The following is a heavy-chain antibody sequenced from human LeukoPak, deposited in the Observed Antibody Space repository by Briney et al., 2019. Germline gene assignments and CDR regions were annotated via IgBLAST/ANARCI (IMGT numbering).Heavy chain of an antibody. CDR2: IYTSGST. V-gene: IGHV4-4*07. D-gene: IGHD3-9*01. Sequence: SETLSLTCTVSGGSISSYYWSWIRQPAGKGLEWIGRIYTSGSTNYNPSLKSRVTISVDTSKNQFSLKLSSVTAADTAVYYCARTRRAYYDILTGYPYDYWGQGTLVTVSS. CDR3: ARTRRAYYDILTGYPYDY. CDR1: GGSISSYY. J-gene: IGHJ4*02.